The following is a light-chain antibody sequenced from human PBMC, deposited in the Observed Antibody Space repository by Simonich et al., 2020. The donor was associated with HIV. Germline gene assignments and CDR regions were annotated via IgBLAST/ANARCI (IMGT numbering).Light chain of an antibody. CDR3: QQYGRSPYT. CDR2: DAS. V-gene: IGKV3D-20*01. J-gene: IGKJ2*01. CDR1: QSVSSNY. Sequence: EIVLTQSPGTLSLSPGEGATLSCRASQSVSSNYLAWYQQTPGLAPGLLIYDASSRATGIPDRFSGSGSGTHFTLTISRLEPEDFALYYCQQYGRSPYTFGQGTKLEIK.